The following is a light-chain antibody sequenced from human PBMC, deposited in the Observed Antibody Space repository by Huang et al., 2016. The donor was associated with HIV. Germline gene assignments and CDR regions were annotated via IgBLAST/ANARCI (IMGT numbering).Light chain of an antibody. Sequence: DIQVTQSPSRLSASVGDRVTITCRASQSITNWLAWYQQKPGKAPKLLVNDASSLESGVPSRFSGSGSGTEFALTISSLQPDDFATYYCQQYDSYPYNFGQGTKLDIK. CDR1: QSITNW. CDR2: DAS. CDR3: QQYDSYPYN. V-gene: IGKV1-5*01. J-gene: IGKJ2*01.